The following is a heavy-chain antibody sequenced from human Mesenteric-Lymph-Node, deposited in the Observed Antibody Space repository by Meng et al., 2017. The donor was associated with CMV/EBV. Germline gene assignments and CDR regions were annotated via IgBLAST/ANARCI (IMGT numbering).Heavy chain of an antibody. D-gene: IGHD2-2*01. J-gene: IGHJ4*02. Sequence: GESLKISCAASGFTFSSYGMHWVRQAPGKGLEWVAVIWYDGTNKHYADSVKGRFTISRDNSKNTLYLQMDSLRADDTAVYYCAKDVCTSTTCYDYFDYWGQGTLVTVSS. CDR3: AKDVCTSTTCYDYFDY. CDR2: IWYDGTNK. CDR1: GFTFSSYG. V-gene: IGHV3-33*06.